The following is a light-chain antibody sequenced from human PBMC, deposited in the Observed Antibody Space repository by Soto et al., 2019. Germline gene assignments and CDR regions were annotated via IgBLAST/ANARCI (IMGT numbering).Light chain of an antibody. Sequence: EIVLTQSPGTLSLSPGERATLSCRASQSVSSSYLAWYQQKPGQAPRLLTYGASSRATGIPDRFSGSGSGTDFTLTISRLEPEDFAVYYCQLGTFGQGTKVEIK. CDR2: GAS. CDR3: QLGT. CDR1: QSVSSSY. V-gene: IGKV3-20*01. J-gene: IGKJ1*01.